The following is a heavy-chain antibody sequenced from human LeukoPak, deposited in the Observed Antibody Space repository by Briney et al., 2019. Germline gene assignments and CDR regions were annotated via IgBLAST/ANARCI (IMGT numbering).Heavy chain of an antibody. J-gene: IGHJ5*02. V-gene: IGHV4-38-2*02. Sequence: SETLSLTCTVSDYSISSSYYWGWIRQPPGKGLEWFGIIYHSGSTNYNPSLKSRVTISVDTSKNQFSLKLSSVTAADTAVYYCARGFHDYVWGSYRYTVWFDPWGQGTLVTVSS. CDR3: ARGFHDYVWGSYRYTVWFDP. CDR1: DYSISSSYY. CDR2: IYHSGST. D-gene: IGHD3-16*02.